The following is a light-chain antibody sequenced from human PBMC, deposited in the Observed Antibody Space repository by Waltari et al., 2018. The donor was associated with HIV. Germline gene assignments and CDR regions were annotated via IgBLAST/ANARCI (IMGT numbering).Light chain of an antibody. CDR1: KLTEKY. J-gene: IGLJ1*01. V-gene: IGLV3-1*01. CDR3: QAWDTTTRTV. CDR2: EVI. Sequence: SYELTQPPSVSVSPGQTATITCSGDKLTEKYASWYQQKPGQSPLLIIYEVIRRPSGIPERFSGSNSGNTATLTISGTQIMDEADYFCQAWDTTTRTVFGSGTRVSVL.